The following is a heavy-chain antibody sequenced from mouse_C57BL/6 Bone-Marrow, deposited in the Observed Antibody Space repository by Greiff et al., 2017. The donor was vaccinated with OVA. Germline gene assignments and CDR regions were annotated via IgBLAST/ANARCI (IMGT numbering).Heavy chain of an antibody. D-gene: IGHD2-5*01. J-gene: IGHJ2*01. V-gene: IGHV14-4*01. CDR3: TTYYSNYGRD. CDR2: IDPENGDT. CDR1: GFNIKDDY. Sequence: VQLQQSGAELVRPGASVKLSCTASGFNIKDDYMHWVKQRPEPGLEWIGWIDPENGDTEYASKFQGKATITADTSSNTAYLQLSSLTSEDTAVYYCTTYYSNYGRDWGQGTTLTVSS.